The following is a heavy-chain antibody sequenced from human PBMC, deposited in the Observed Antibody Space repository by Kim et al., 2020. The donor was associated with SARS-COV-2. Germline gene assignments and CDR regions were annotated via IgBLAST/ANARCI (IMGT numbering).Heavy chain of an antibody. Sequence: GGSLRLSCAASGFTFDDYAMHWVRQAPGKGLEWVSLISGDGGSTYYADSVKGRFTISRDNSKNSLYLQMNSLRTEDTALYYCAKDPDSGYGDYLGSRNYYYGMDVWGQGTTVTVSS. CDR2: ISGDGGST. CDR3: AKDPDSGYGDYLGSRNYYYGMDV. CDR1: GFTFDDYA. V-gene: IGHV3-43*02. J-gene: IGHJ6*02. D-gene: IGHD4-17*01.